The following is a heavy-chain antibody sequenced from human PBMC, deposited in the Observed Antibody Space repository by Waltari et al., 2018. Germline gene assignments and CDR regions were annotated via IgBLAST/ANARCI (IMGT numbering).Heavy chain of an antibody. CDR3: ATGGGGSYYYYYYMDV. J-gene: IGHJ6*03. D-gene: IGHD1-26*01. V-gene: IGHV1-69-2*01. Sequence: EVQLVQSGAEVKKPGATVKISCKASGYTFTDYYMHWVQQAPGKGPEWMGRVYPEDGETIDAEKFQCRVTITADTSTDTAYMELSSLRSEDTAVYYCATGGGGSYYYYYYMDVWGKGTTVTVSS. CDR2: VYPEDGET. CDR1: GYTFTDYY.